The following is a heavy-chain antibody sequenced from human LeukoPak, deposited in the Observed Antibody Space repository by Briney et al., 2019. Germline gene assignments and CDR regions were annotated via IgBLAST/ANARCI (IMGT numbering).Heavy chain of an antibody. CDR1: GYTFTGYG. J-gene: IGHJ4*02. CDR3: VRDLLYYDILTGPDY. Sequence: ASVKVSCKASGYTFTGYGISWVRQAPGQGLEWMGWISAYNGNTNYAQKLQGRVTMTTDTSTSTAYMELRSLRSDDTAVYYCVRDLLYYDILTGPDYWGQGTLVTVSS. D-gene: IGHD3-9*01. CDR2: ISAYNGNT. V-gene: IGHV1-18*01.